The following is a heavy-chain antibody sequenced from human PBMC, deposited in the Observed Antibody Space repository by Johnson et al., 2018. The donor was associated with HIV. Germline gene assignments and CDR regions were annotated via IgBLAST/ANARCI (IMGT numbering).Heavy chain of an antibody. CDR2: IKQDGSEK. J-gene: IGHJ3*02. CDR3: ARAYTYGAFDI. D-gene: IGHD5-18*01. Sequence: MLLVESGGGLVQPGGSLRLSCAASGFTFSSYWLSWVRQAPGKGLEWVANIKQDGSEKYYVDSVKGRFIISRDNSKSTLYLQMNSLRAEDTAVYYCARAYTYGAFDIWGQGTTVTISS. CDR1: GFTFSSYW. V-gene: IGHV3-7*01.